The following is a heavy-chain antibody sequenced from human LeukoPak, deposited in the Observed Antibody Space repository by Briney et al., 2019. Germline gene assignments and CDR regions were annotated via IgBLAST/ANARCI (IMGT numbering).Heavy chain of an antibody. CDR1: GGSVSTGSYY. J-gene: IGHJ4*02. CDR3: ARDGVHYYDSSGYLPLDY. CDR2: INHSGST. Sequence: PSETLSLTCTVSGGSVSTGSYYWSWIRQPPGKGLEWIGEINHSGSTNYNPSLKSRVTISVDTSKNQFSLKLSSVTAADTAVYYCARDGVHYYDSSGYLPLDYWGQGTLVTVSS. V-gene: IGHV4-39*07. D-gene: IGHD3-22*01.